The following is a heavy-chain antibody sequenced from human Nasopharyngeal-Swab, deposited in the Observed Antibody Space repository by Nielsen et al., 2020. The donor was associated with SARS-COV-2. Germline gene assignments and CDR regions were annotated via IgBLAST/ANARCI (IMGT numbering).Heavy chain of an antibody. Sequence: GSLRLSCTASDGSISSYDRSWIRQAAGKGLEWIGRIYTSGSTNYNPSLKRRVTMSVDTSKNQFSLKLSSVTAADTAVYYCAQSAPGVTTNFDYWGQGTLVTVSS. CDR3: AQSAPGVTTNFDY. V-gene: IGHV4-4*07. D-gene: IGHD4-17*01. CDR2: IYTSGST. J-gene: IGHJ4*02. CDR1: DGSISSYD.